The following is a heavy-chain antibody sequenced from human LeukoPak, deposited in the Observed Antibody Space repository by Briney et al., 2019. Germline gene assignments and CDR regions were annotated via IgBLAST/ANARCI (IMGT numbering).Heavy chain of an antibody. CDR1: GCTFSIYA. J-gene: IGHJ4*02. V-gene: IGHV3-23*01. D-gene: IGHD3-16*01. CDR2: ISGSGVST. CDR3: AKGLKTLGDY. Sequence: PGGSLRLSCAASGCTFSIYAMSWVRQAPGKGLEWVSAISGSGVSTYYADSVKGRFTISRDNSKNTLYLQMNSLRVEDTAVYYCAKGLKTLGDYWGQGTLVPVSS.